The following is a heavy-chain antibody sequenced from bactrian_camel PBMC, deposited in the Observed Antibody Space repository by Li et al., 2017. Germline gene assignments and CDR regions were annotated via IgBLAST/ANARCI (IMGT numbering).Heavy chain of an antibody. V-gene: IGHV3S40*01. CDR3: ASVVRGGVCGTFAPRAFGY. CDR1: GYIYRRRYC. CDR2: INTASGST. J-gene: IGHJ6*01. Sequence: VQLVESGGGSVQAGGSLRLSCAGSGYIYRRRYCMGWFRQAPGKEREGIARINTASGSTYYADSVKGRFTISQGDAKNTVYLQMNSLKPEDSAMYYCASVVRGGVCGTFAPRAFGYWGQGTQVTVS. D-gene: IGHD7*01.